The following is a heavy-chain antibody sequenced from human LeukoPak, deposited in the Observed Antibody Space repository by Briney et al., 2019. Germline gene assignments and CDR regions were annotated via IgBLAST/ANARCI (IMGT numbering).Heavy chain of an antibody. CDR3: ASDTRYSQHYYYGMDV. D-gene: IGHD3-9*01. Sequence: GASVKVSCKASGYTFTDHYMHWVRQAPGQGLEWMGWLNPNSGGTKYVQRFQGRVTMTRDTSISTAYMELSGLGSDDTAVYYCASDTRYSQHYYYGMDVWGQGTTVTVSS. V-gene: IGHV1-2*02. J-gene: IGHJ6*02. CDR2: LNPNSGGT. CDR1: GYTFTDHY.